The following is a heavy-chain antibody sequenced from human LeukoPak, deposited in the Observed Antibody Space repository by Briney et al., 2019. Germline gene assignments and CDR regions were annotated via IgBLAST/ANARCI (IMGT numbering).Heavy chain of an antibody. CDR3: ARGVGDGYNHEEYYFDY. CDR2: IYYSGST. D-gene: IGHD5-24*01. V-gene: IGHV4-59*01. Sequence: PSETLSLTCTVSGGSISSYYWSWIRQPPGKGLEWIGYIYYSGSTNYNPSLKSRVTISVDTSKNQFSLKLSSVTAADTAVYYCARGVGDGYNHEEYYFDYWGQGTLVTVSS. J-gene: IGHJ4*02. CDR1: GGSISSYY.